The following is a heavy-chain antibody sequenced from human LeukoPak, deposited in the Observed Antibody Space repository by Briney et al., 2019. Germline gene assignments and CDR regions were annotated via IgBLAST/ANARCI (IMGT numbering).Heavy chain of an antibody. Sequence: PSETLSLTCTVSGGSISSYYWSWIRQPPGKGLEWIGYIYYSGSTNYNPSLKSRVTISVDTSKNQFSLKLSSVTAADTAVYYCARLETWIGAFDIWGQGTMVTVSS. V-gene: IGHV4-59*01. CDR1: GGSISSYY. CDR2: IYYSGST. CDR3: ARLETWIGAFDI. J-gene: IGHJ3*02. D-gene: IGHD5-24*01.